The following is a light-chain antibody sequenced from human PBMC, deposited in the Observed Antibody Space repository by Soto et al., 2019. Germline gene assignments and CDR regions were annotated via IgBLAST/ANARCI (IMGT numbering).Light chain of an antibody. CDR3: QKYNGEFA. CDR2: DAS. CDR1: QVISYY. J-gene: IGKJ3*01. Sequence: DIQMTQSPSSLSASVGDRVTITCRASQVISYYLAWYQQKPGKGPKLLIYDASTLQSGVPSRFSGSGSGTDFTLTISSLQPEDVATYYCQKYNGEFAFGPGTKV. V-gene: IGKV1-27*01.